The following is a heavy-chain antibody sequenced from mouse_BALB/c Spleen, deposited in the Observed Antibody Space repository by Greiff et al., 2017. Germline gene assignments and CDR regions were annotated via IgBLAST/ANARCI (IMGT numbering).Heavy chain of an antibody. D-gene: IGHD2-1*01. J-gene: IGHJ4*01. Sequence: EVQLQQSGPELVKPGASVKMSCKASGYTFTSYVMHWVKQKPGQGLEWIGYINPYNDGTKYNEKFKGKATLTSDKSSSTAYMQLSSLASEDSAVYYCARDGSGNPHYYAMDYWGQGTSVTVSS. V-gene: IGHV1-14*01. CDR2: INPYNDGT. CDR3: ARDGSGNPHYYAMDY. CDR1: GYTFTSYV.